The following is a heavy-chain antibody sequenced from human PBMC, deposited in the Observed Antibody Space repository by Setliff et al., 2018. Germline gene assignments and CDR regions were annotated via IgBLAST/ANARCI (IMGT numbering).Heavy chain of an antibody. J-gene: IGHJ6*03. CDR2: IHTTEGT. V-gene: IGHV4-4*07. CDR1: GGSISNSY. CDR3: ARMTGFLYTDV. D-gene: IGHD3-3*01. Sequence: PSETLSLTCTVSGGSISNSYWTWVRQSAGKGLEWVGRIHTTEGTKYNPSLNSRVTLLIDTAKNQISLRLSSVTASDTAAYYCARMTGFLYTDVWGKGTTVTVS.